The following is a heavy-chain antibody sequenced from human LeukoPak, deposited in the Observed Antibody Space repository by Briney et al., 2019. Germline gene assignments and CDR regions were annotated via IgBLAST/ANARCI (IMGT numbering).Heavy chain of an antibody. V-gene: IGHV1-69*05. CDR2: IIPIFGTA. Sequence: SVKVSCKASGGTFSSYAISWVRQAPGRGLEWMGRIIPIFGTANYAQKFQGRVTITTDESTSTAYMELSSLRSEDTAVYYCASRYNWNYDWFDPWGQGTLVTVSS. D-gene: IGHD1-7*01. CDR3: ASRYNWNYDWFDP. J-gene: IGHJ5*02. CDR1: GGTFSSYA.